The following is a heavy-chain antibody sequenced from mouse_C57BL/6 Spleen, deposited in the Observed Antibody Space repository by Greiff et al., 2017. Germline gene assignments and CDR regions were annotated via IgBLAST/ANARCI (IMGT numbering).Heavy chain of an antibody. J-gene: IGHJ3*01. CDR2: IYPGSGST. V-gene: IGHV1-55*01. CDR3: AREGTAQAPFAY. Sequence: QVQLQQPGAELVKPGASVKMSCKASGYTFTSYWITWVKQRPGQGLEWIGDIYPGSGSTTYNEKFKSKATLTVDTSSSTAYMQLSSLTSEDSAVYDCAREGTAQAPFAYWGQGTLVTVSA. CDR1: GYTFTSYW. D-gene: IGHD3-2*02.